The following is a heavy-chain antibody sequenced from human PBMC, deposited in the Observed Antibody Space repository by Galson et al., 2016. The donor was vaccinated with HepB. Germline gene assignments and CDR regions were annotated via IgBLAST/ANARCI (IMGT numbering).Heavy chain of an antibody. Sequence: SLRLSCAASGFTFDDYSMHWVRLAPGKGLEWVSTISWDSGSIGYADSVKGRFTISRDNANNSLYLQMHSLRTEDTAFYYCAKLGTHYSYGHYTFDYWGQGTLVTVSS. J-gene: IGHJ4*02. CDR1: GFTFDDYS. D-gene: IGHD5-18*01. V-gene: IGHV3-9*01. CDR2: ISWDSGSI. CDR3: AKLGTHYSYGHYTFDY.